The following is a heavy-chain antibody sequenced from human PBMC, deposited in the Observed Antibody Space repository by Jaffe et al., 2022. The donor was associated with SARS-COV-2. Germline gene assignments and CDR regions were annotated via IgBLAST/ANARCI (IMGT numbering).Heavy chain of an antibody. CDR3: ARGSAYSSPQDS. CDR1: GFTFSDHY. J-gene: IGHJ4*02. CDR2: SKNKANSYTT. Sequence: VQLVESGGGLVQPGGSLRLSCAASGFTFSDHYIDWVRQAPGKGLEWVGRSKNKANSYTTEYAASVEGRFTISRDDSKNSLYLQMSSLKTEDTAVYYCARGSAYSSPQDSWGQGTLVTVSS. D-gene: IGHD6-13*01. V-gene: IGHV3-72*01.